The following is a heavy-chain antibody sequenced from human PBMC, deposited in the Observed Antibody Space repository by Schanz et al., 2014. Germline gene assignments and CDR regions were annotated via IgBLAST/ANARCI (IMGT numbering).Heavy chain of an antibody. D-gene: IGHD3-3*01. J-gene: IGHJ4*02. V-gene: IGHV3-7*01. Sequence: EVQLVESGGGLVQPGGSLRLSCAASGFIFSNFAMEWVRQAPGKGLEWVANIKQDESERSYVDSVKGRFTISRDNAKNSLYLQMNSLRAEDTAVYYCARDKGGYYPFDYWGQGTLVTVSS. CDR2: IKQDESER. CDR1: GFIFSNFA. CDR3: ARDKGGYYPFDY.